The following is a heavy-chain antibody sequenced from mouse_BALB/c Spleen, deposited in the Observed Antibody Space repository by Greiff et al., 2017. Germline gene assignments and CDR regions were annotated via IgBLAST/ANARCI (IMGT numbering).Heavy chain of an antibody. J-gene: IGHJ3*01. CDR3: AMEVAY. CDR2: IYPGNGDT. Sequence: QVQLKESGAELVKPGASVKMSCKASGYTFTSYNMHWVKQTPGQGLEWIGAIYPGNGDTSYNQKFKGKATLTADKSSSTAYMQLSSLTSEDSAVYYCAMEVAYWGQGTLVTVSA. V-gene: IGHV1-12*01. CDR1: GYTFTSYN.